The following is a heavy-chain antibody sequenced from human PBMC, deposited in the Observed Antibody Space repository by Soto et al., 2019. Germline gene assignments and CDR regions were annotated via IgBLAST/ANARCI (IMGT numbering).Heavy chain of an antibody. Sequence: PGGSLRLSCAASGFPVSSNYMSWVRQAPGKGLEWVSVIYSGGSTYYADSVKGRFTISRHNSKNTLYLQMNSLRAEDTAVYYCARDRRMSYYYYMDVWGKGTTVTVSS. D-gene: IGHD2-15*01. CDR1: GFPVSSNY. J-gene: IGHJ6*03. CDR3: ARDRRMSYYYYMDV. CDR2: IYSGGST. V-gene: IGHV3-53*04.